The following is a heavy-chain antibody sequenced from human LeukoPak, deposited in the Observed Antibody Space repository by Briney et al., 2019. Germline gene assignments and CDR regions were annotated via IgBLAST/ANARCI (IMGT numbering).Heavy chain of an antibody. Sequence: GVSLRLSCAASGFIFSSYAMTWVRQAPGKGLEWVSVISGGAGSAYYADSVKGRFTISRDNSKNTLYLQMNSLRAEDTAVYYCAKGIDCSGGSCLYYYYYMDVWGKGTTVTVSS. CDR1: GFIFSSYA. D-gene: IGHD2-15*01. CDR3: AKGIDCSGGSCLYYYYYMDV. J-gene: IGHJ6*03. CDR2: ISGGAGSA. V-gene: IGHV3-23*01.